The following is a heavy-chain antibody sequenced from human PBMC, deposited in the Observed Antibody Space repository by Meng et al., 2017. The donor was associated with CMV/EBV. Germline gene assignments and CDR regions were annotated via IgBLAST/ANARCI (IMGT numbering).Heavy chain of an antibody. CDR3: ARDGVPAAIYYYYGMDV. CDR1: GFTFSSYG. J-gene: IGHJ6*02. CDR2: IWYDGSNK. V-gene: IGHV3-33*01. D-gene: IGHD2-2*02. Sequence: GGSLRLSCAASGFTFSSYGMHWVRQAPGKGLEWVAVIWYDGSNKYYADSVKGRFTISRDNSKNTLYLQMNSLRAEDTAVYYCARDGVPAAIYYYYGMDVWGQGTTVTVSS.